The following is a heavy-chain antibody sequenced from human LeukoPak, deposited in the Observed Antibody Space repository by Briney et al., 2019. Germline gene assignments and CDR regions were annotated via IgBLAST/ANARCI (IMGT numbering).Heavy chain of an antibody. Sequence: GGSLRLSCAASGFTFSSYAMHWVRQAPGKGLEWVAVISYDGSNKYYADSVKGRFTISRDNSKNTLYLQMNSLRAEDTAVYYCARAVEWELLLCDYRGQGTLVTVSS. D-gene: IGHD1-26*01. V-gene: IGHV3-30-3*01. CDR2: ISYDGSNK. J-gene: IGHJ4*02. CDR3: ARAVEWELLLCDY. CDR1: GFTFSSYA.